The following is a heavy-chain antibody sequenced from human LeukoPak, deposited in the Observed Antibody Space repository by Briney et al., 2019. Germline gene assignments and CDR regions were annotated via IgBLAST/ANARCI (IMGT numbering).Heavy chain of an antibody. CDR2: IKKDGSEK. CDR1: GFTFSNYW. V-gene: IGHV3-7*01. Sequence: GGSPRLSCAASGFTFSNYWMSWVRQAPGKGLEWVANIKKDGSEKYYVDSVKGRFTISRDNAKNSLYLQMNSLRAEDTAVYYCARDAVWGYYDSSGYYPLDYWGQGTLVTVSS. J-gene: IGHJ4*02. CDR3: ARDAVWGYYDSSGYYPLDY. D-gene: IGHD3-22*01.